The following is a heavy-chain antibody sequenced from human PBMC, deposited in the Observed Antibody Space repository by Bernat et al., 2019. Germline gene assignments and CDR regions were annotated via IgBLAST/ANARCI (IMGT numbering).Heavy chain of an antibody. V-gene: IGHV3-48*04. Sequence: EVQLVESGGGLVQPGGSLRLSCAASGFTFRSYSMNWVRQAPGKGLDWVSYISSSSYTNYADSVKGRFTISRDNAKNSLYLQMNSLRAEDTAVYYCARGTSTSAPYMDVWGKGTTVTVSS. J-gene: IGHJ6*03. CDR1: GFTFRSYS. CDR2: ISSSSYT. CDR3: ARGTSTSAPYMDV.